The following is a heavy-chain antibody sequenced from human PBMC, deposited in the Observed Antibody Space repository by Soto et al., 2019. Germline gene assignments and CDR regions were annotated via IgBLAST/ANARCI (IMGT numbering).Heavy chain of an antibody. CDR3: ARTTAVPNTLRSRYYFDY. CDR1: GGSVNNRTYY. J-gene: IGHJ4*02. V-gene: IGHV4-61*01. Sequence: QVQLQESGTGLLKPSETLSLTCSVSGGSVNNRTYYWSWIRQPPGKRLEWIGYVYYSGTTNYNPSLKSRVSISVDTSKNQFSLSLSSVTAADTALYYCARTTAVPNTLRSRYYFDYWGQGTLVTVSS. CDR2: VYYSGTT. D-gene: IGHD4-17*01.